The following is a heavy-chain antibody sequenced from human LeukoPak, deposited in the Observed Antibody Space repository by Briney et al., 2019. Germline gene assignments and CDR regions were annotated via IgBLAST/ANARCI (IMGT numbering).Heavy chain of an antibody. CDR2: ISGSGDST. CDR3: ARGSYNPFDY. V-gene: IGHV3-23*01. J-gene: IGHJ4*02. CDR1: GFTFSTYA. Sequence: GGSLRLSCAASGFTFSTYAMSWVRQAPGKGLEWVTGISGSGDSTNYADSVKGRFTISRDNSKNTQYLQMNSLRAEDTAVYYCARGSYNPFDYWGQGTLVTVSS. D-gene: IGHD3-16*01.